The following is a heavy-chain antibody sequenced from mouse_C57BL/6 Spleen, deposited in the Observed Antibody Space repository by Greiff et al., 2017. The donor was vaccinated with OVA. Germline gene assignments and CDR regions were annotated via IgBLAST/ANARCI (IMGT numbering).Heavy chain of an antibody. CDR3: ARESYGSFYFDY. CDR1: GYAFTNYL. J-gene: IGHJ2*01. D-gene: IGHD1-1*02. Sequence: VQLQQSGAELVRPGTSVKVSCKASGYAFTNYLIEWVKQRPGQGLEWIGVINPGSGGTKYNEKFQGKATLTADKSSSTAYMQLSSLSSEDSAVYFGARESYGSFYFDYWGQGTTLTVSS. CDR2: INPGSGGT. V-gene: IGHV1-54*01.